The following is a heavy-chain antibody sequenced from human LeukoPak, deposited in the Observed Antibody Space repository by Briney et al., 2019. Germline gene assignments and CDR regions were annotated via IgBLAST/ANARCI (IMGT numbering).Heavy chain of an antibody. V-gene: IGHV4-34*01. CDR1: GGSFSSYY. J-gene: IGHJ4*03. CDR3: ARGPTISETGYFDY. D-gene: IGHD1-1*01. Sequence: SETLSLTSAVYGGSFSSYYWSWIRQSPGKGLEWIAEINHRGDTNYNPSVKSRVTISVDTSKNQFSLKVTSLTAADTAVYFCARGPTISETGYFDYWGQGTLVTVSS. CDR2: INHRGDT.